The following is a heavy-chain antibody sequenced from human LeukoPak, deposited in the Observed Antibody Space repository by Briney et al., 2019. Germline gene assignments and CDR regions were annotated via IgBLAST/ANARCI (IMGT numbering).Heavy chain of an antibody. CDR2: VNRSGST. D-gene: IGHD5-24*01. Sequence: SETLSLTCAVYGGSFSECYWTWIRQPPGKGLEWIGEVNRSGSTNYNPSLKSRVTVSVDTSKNQFSLKLTSVTAADTALYYCARRGYKTRFYFYYYMDVWGKGTTVTVSS. J-gene: IGHJ6*03. CDR1: GGSFSECY. V-gene: IGHV4-34*01. CDR3: ARRGYKTRFYFYYYMDV.